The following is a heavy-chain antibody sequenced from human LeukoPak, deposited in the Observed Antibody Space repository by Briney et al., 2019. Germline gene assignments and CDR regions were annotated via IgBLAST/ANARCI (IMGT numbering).Heavy chain of an antibody. CDR1: GFTFSNAW. Sequence: PGGSLRLSCAASGFTFSNAWMTWVRQAPGKGLEWVGRIKTKTDGWSTDYAAPVKGRFTISRDDSESTLYLQMNGLKTEGTAVYYCTTLHYWGQGTLVSVSS. J-gene: IGHJ4*02. CDR2: IKTKTDGWST. CDR3: TTLHY. V-gene: IGHV3-15*01.